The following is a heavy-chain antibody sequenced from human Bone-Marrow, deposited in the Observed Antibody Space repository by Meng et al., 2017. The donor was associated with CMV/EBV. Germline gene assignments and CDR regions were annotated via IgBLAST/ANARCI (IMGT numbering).Heavy chain of an antibody. CDR1: GYSISSGYY. J-gene: IGHJ6*02. CDR3: ARDLYDSSSSYYYYYYYGMDV. D-gene: IGHD6-13*01. CDR2: IYHSGST. Sequence: SETLSLTCTVSGYSISSGYYWGWIRQPPGKGLEWIGSIYHSGSTYYNPSLKSRVTISVDTSKNQFSLKLSSVTAADTAVYYCARDLYDSSSSYYYYYYYGMDVWGPGNTVNVSS. V-gene: IGHV4-38-2*02.